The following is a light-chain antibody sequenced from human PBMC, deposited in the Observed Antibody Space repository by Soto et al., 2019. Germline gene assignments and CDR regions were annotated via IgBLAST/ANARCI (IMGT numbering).Light chain of an antibody. Sequence: QSVLTQPPSVSAAPGQKVTISCSGSSSNIGKRFVSWYQHLPGTAHKLLIYDNNKRPSGIPDRFSGSKSGTSATLDITGLQTGDEADYYCGTWDVSLSGGVFGGGTTLTVL. CDR1: SSNIGKRF. V-gene: IGLV1-51*01. CDR2: DNN. J-gene: IGLJ3*02. CDR3: GTWDVSLSGGV.